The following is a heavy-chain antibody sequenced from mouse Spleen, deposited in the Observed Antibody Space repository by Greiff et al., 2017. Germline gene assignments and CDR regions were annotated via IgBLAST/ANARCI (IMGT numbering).Heavy chain of an antibody. J-gene: IGHJ2*01. V-gene: IGHV1-82*01. CDR3: ARSGGGYVGYFDY. CDR1: GYDFSNSW. Sequence: QVQLQQSGAELVKPGASVKISCKASGYDFSNSWMNWVKQRPGQGLEWIGRIYPGDGDTNYTGKFKGKATLTADKSSSTAYMQLSSLTSEDSAVYFCARSGGGYVGYFDYWGQGTTLTVSS. D-gene: IGHD1-1*02. CDR2: IYPGDGDT.